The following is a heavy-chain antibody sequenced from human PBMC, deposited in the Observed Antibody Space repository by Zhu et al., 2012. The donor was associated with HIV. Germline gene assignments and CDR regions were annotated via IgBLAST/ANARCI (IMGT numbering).Heavy chain of an antibody. D-gene: IGHD3-10*01. CDR2: IYHSGSSGST. J-gene: IGHJ4*02. V-gene: IGHV4-38-2*01. CDR3: VALCSGLCDSGGPL. Sequence: QVQLQESGPGLVKPSETLSLTCGVSGYSISSGYYWGWVRQPPGKGLELIGNIYHSGSSGSTYYNPSLKSRLTISIDTSRNQVSLELRSVTAADTAVYYCVALCSGLCDSGGPLWGQGILVIVSS. CDR1: GYSISSGYY.